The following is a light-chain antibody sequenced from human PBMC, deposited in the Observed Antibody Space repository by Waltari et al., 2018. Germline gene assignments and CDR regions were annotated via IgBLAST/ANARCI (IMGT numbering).Light chain of an antibody. CDR2: SSS. J-gene: IGLJ2*01. V-gene: IGLV1-44*01. CDR3: AAWDDSLTLVV. CDR1: TSNRGRHT. Sequence: QSVLTQPPSASGTPGQRVTTSSSGTTSNRGRHTVNWYHQLPGMAPKLLIYSSSQRPSGVPDRFSASKSGTSATLAISGPQSEDEADYYCAAWDDSLTLVVFGGGTKLTVL.